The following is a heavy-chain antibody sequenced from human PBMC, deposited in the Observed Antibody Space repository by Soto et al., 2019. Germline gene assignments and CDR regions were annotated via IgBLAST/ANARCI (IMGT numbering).Heavy chain of an antibody. J-gene: IGHJ4*02. V-gene: IGHV1-3*01. Sequence: QVQVLQSGAEVKKPGASVKVSCKASEYTFTSYTMHWVRQAPGQRLEWMGWINGGNGNTKYSQKFQGRVTITRDTSASTAYMEPSSLRSDDTDVYYCARELQGLYYFDYWGQGTLVTVSS. D-gene: IGHD4-4*01. CDR3: ARELQGLYYFDY. CDR1: EYTFTSYT. CDR2: INGGNGNT.